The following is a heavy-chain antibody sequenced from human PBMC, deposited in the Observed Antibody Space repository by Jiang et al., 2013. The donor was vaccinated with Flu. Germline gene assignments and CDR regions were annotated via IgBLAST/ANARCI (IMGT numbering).Heavy chain of an antibody. CDR1: GYTFTSYG. CDR2: ISAYNGNT. V-gene: IGHV1-18*01. D-gene: IGHD3-22*01. J-gene: IGHJ4*02. Sequence: SGAEVKKPGASVKVSCKASGYTFTSYGISWVRQAPGQGLEWMGWISAYNGNTNYAQKLQGRVTMTTDTSTSTAYMELRSLRSDDTAVYYCARVLALYDSSGPQLGRLDYWGQGTPVTVSS. CDR3: ARVLALYDSSGPQLGRLDY.